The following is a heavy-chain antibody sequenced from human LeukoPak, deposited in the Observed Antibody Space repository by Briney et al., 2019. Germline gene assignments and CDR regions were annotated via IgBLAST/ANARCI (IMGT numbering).Heavy chain of an antibody. CDR3: AKSHDSSGYRGFDY. CDR1: GFTFSSYG. J-gene: IGHJ4*02. D-gene: IGHD3-22*01. Sequence: GGSLRLSCAASGFTFSSYGMHWVRQAPGKGLEWVAFIRYDGSNKYYADSVKGRFTISRDNSKNTLYLQMNNLRAEDTAVYYCAKSHDSSGYRGFDYWGQGTLVTVSS. V-gene: IGHV3-30*02. CDR2: IRYDGSNK.